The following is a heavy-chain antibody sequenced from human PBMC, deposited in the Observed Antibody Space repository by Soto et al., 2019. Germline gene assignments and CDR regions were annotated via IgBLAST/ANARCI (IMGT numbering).Heavy chain of an antibody. Sequence: PGGSLRLSCGASGFTFSRYTINWVRQAPGKGLEWVSSISSSSAYMYYADSVKGRFTISRDNAKNSLYLQMNSLRAEDTAVYYCARGGQGIQTYSGMDAWGQGTMVTVSS. D-gene: IGHD2-21*01. CDR2: ISSSSAYM. J-gene: IGHJ6*02. CDR1: GFTFSRYT. CDR3: ARGGQGIQTYSGMDA. V-gene: IGHV3-21*01.